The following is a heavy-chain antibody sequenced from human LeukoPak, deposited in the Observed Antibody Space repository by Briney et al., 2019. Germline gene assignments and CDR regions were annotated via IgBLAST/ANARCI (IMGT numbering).Heavy chain of an antibody. D-gene: IGHD3-10*01. J-gene: IGHJ5*02. CDR2: IYYSGST. CDR3: ARIRRGSETEHLFDP. V-gene: IGHV4-31*03. Sequence: SETLSLTCTVSGGSISSGGYYWSWIRQHPGKGLGWIGYIYYSGSTYYNPSLKSRVTISVDTSKNQFSLKLSSVTAADTAVYYCARIRRGSETEHLFDPWGQGTLVTVSS. CDR1: GGSISSGGYY.